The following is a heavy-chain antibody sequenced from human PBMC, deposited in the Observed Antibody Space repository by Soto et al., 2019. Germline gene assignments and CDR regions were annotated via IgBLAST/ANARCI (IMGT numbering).Heavy chain of an antibody. CDR3: ARRGGSSSGYYYYAMDV. Sequence: QVQLQESGPGLVKPSQTLSLTCSVSSDSMNSGGYYWSWIRQHPGKGLEWIGYIYSNGDTSYNPYLKSPVTISVDTSKNQFSLNLTSVTAADTAVYYCARRGGSSSGYYYYAMDVWGQGTTVTVSS. CDR2: IYSNGDT. J-gene: IGHJ6*02. V-gene: IGHV4-31*01. CDR1: SDSMNSGGYY. D-gene: IGHD6-6*01.